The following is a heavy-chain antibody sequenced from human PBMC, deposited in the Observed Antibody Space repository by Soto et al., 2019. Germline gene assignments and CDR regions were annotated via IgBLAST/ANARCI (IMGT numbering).Heavy chain of an antibody. CDR1: GFTFSSYS. CDR2: ISSSSSYI. D-gene: IGHD2-2*01. CDR3: ARDPPGVGVVVPAAIDSTDFDY. J-gene: IGHJ4*02. V-gene: IGHV3-21*01. Sequence: EVQLVESGGGLVKPGGSLRLSCAASGFTFSSYSMNWVRQAPGKGLEWVSSISSSSSYIYYADSVKGRFAISRDNAKNSLYLQMNSLRAEDTAVYYCARDPPGVGVVVPAAIDSTDFDYWGQGTLVTVSS.